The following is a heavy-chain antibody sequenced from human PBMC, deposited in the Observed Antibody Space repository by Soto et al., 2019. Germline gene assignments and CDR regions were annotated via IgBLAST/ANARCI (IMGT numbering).Heavy chain of an antibody. D-gene: IGHD6-19*01. Sequence: QLQLQESGPGLVKPSETLSLTCTVSGGSISSSSYYWGWIRQPPGKGLEWIGSIYYSGSTYYNPSLRSRVTISVDTSKNQFSLKLSSVTAADTAVYYCARQGPQWLVGGLRRHWFDPWGQGTLVTVSS. V-gene: IGHV4-39*01. J-gene: IGHJ5*02. CDR1: GGSISSSSYY. CDR3: ARQGPQWLVGGLRRHWFDP. CDR2: IYYSGST.